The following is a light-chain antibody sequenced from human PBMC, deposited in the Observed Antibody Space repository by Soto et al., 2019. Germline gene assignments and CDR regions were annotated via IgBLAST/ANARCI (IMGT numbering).Light chain of an antibody. CDR2: GAS. J-gene: IGKJ1*01. V-gene: IGKV3-20*01. Sequence: EIVLTQSPGTLSLSPGDRATLSCRASQSVSRSYLGWYQQKPGQAPRLLIHGASSRATGIPDRFSGSGSGTDFTLSISRLEPEDFAVYYCQQYGSSPWTFGQGTKVDIK. CDR3: QQYGSSPWT. CDR1: QSVSRSY.